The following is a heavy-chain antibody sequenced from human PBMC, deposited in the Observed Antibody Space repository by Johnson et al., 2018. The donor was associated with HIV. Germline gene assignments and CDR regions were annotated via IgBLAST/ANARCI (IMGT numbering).Heavy chain of an antibody. CDR1: GFTFDDYA. Sequence: VQLVESGGGLVQPGRSLRLSCAASGFTFDDYAMHWVRQAPGKGLEWVSGISWNSGRIGYADSVTGRFTISRDNAKNSLYLQMNSLRAEDTAVYYCARGRPSGSHDAFDIWGQGTMVTVSS. D-gene: IGHD3-22*01. CDR2: ISWNSGRI. V-gene: IGHV3-9*01. J-gene: IGHJ3*02. CDR3: ARGRPSGSHDAFDI.